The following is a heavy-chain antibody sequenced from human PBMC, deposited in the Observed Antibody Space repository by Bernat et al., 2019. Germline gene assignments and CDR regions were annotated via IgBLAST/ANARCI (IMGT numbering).Heavy chain of an antibody. V-gene: IGHV3-21*04. J-gene: IGHJ4*02. CDR1: GFTFSSYS. CDR2: ISSSGSTI. Sequence: EVQLVESGGGLVKPGGSLRLSCAASGFTFSSYSMNWVRQAPGKGLEWVSYISSSGSTIYYADSVKGRFTISRDNAKNSLYLQMNSLRAEDTAVYYCARAYDSSGFDYWGQGTLVTVSS. CDR3: ARAYDSSGFDY. D-gene: IGHD3-22*01.